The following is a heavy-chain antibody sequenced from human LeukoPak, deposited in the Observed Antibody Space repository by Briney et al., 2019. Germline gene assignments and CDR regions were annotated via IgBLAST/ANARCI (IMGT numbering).Heavy chain of an antibody. CDR2: ISYDGSDR. J-gene: IGHJ4*02. CDR3: ARVSLRYCSGGSCHPSDY. CDR1: GFTFSSYV. V-gene: IGHV3-30*04. D-gene: IGHD2-15*01. Sequence: GGSLRLSCAASGFTFSSYVMHWVRQAPGKGLEWVAVISYDGSDRYYADSVKGRFTISRDNSKNTLYLQMNSLRAEDTAVYYCARVSLRYCSGGSCHPSDYWGQGTLVTVSS.